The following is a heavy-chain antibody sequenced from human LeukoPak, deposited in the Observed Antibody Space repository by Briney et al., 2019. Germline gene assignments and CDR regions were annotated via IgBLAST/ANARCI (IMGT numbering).Heavy chain of an antibody. J-gene: IGHJ4*02. CDR3: ARASSGYWYYFDY. CDR1: GFTLSSDW. D-gene: IGHD3-22*01. CDR2: IYSGGST. Sequence: GGSLRLSCVVSGFTLSSDWMSWVRQAPGKGLEWVSVIYSGGSTYYADSVKGRFTISRDNSKNTLYLQMNSLRAEDTAVYYCARASSGYWYYFDYWGQGTLVTVSS. V-gene: IGHV3-53*01.